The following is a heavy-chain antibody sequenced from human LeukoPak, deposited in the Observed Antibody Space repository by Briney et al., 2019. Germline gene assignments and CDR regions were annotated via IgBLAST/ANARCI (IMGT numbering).Heavy chain of an antibody. CDR2: ISSSSSYI. V-gene: IGHV3-21*01. CDR3: ARVGSSSWYDYYFDY. Sequence: GGSLRLSCAASGFTFSSYSMNWVRQAPGKGLEWVSSISSSSSYIYYADSVKGRFTISRDNAKNSLYLQMNSLRAEDTAVYYCARVGSSSWYDYYFDYWGQRTLVTVSS. D-gene: IGHD6-13*01. J-gene: IGHJ4*02. CDR1: GFTFSSYS.